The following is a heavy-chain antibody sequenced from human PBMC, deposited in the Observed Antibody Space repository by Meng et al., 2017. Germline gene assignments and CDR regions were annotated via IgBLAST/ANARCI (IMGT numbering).Heavy chain of an antibody. CDR1: GGSISSGGYY. CDR3: ASKGGLSTYNWFDP. V-gene: IGHV4-31*03. Sequence: QVQLEGSGPGLVKPSPPLSLTCTVLGGSISSGGYYWSWIRQHPGKGLEWIGYIYYSGSTYYNPSLKSRVTISVDTSKNQFSLKLSSVTAADTAVYYCASKGGLSTYNWFDPWGQGTLVTVSS. D-gene: IGHD5-12*01. CDR2: IYYSGST. J-gene: IGHJ5*02.